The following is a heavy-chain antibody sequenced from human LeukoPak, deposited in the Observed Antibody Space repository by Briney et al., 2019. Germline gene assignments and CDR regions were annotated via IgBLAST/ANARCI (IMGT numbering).Heavy chain of an antibody. V-gene: IGHV1-69*05. Sequence: GASVKVSCKASGGTCSSYAISWVRQAPGQGLEWMGGIIPIFGTANYAQKFQGRVTITTDESTSTAYMELSSLRSEDTAVYYCARSHSYGYYYYYYYMDVWGKGTTVTVSS. CDR1: GGTCSSYA. CDR3: ARSHSYGYYYYYYYMDV. CDR2: IIPIFGTA. D-gene: IGHD5-18*01. J-gene: IGHJ6*03.